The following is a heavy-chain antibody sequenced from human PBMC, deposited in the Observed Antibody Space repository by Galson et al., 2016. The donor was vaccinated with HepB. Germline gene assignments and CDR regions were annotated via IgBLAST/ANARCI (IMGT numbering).Heavy chain of an antibody. CDR3: AGEREGAAGYYYYGMDV. D-gene: IGHD1-26*01. J-gene: IGHJ6*02. CDR2: IIPIYGTT. CDR1: GYTFTNYG. Sequence: SVKVSCKASGYTFTNYGISWVRQAPGQGLDWMGGIIPIYGTTHYAQKFQGRVTMTADESTNTGYMELSSLRSEDTADYYCAGEREGAAGYYYYGMDVWGQGTPVTAYS. V-gene: IGHV1-69*13.